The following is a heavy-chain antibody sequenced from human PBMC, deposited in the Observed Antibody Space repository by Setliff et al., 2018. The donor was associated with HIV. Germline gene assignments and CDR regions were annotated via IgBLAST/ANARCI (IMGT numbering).Heavy chain of an antibody. CDR1: GGSISNYY. CDR2: IQTSGRT. Sequence: SETLSLTCTVSGGSISNYYWSWIRQPAGKGLEWIGRIQTSGRTNNNPSLKSRVTMSVETSKNQFSLQLTSVTAADTAVYYCHSWAWSYYYYYMDVWGKGTTVTVSS. V-gene: IGHV4-4*07. CDR3: HSWAWSYYYYYMDV. D-gene: IGHD3-16*01. J-gene: IGHJ6*03.